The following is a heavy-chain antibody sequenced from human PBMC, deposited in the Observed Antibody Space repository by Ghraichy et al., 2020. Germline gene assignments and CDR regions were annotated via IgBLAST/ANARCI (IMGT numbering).Heavy chain of an antibody. CDR1: GGSISSGGYY. D-gene: IGHD1-26*01. J-gene: IGHJ4*02. CDR2: IYYSGST. CDR3: ARDRELHPAHSFDY. Sequence: SETLSLTCTVSGGSISSGGYYWSWIRQHPGKGLEWIGYIYYSGSTYYKPSLKSRVTISVDTSKNQFSLKLSSVTAADTAVYYCARDRELHPAHSFDYWGQGTLVTVSS. V-gene: IGHV4-31*03.